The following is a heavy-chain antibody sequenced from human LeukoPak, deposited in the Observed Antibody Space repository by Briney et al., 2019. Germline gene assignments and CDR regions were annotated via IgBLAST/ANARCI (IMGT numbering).Heavy chain of an antibody. Sequence: GGSLRLSCAASGFTFGSYSMNWVRQAPGKGLEWVSSISSSSSYIYYADSVKGRFTISRDNAKNSLYLQMNSLRAEDTAVYYCARDHDSSGWSFDYWGQGTLVTVSS. J-gene: IGHJ4*02. CDR1: GFTFGSYS. V-gene: IGHV3-21*01. CDR2: ISSSSSYI. D-gene: IGHD6-19*01. CDR3: ARDHDSSGWSFDY.